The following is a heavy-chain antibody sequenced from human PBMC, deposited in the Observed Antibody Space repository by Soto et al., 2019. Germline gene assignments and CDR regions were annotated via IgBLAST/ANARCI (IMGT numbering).Heavy chain of an antibody. CDR3: ASSDGGSTIAY. CDR2: IYYSGST. V-gene: IGHV4-39*01. J-gene: IGHJ4*02. CDR1: GGSISSSSYY. Sequence: SETLSLTCCVSGGSISSSSYYWGWIRQPPGKGLQWIGTIYYSGSTYYNPSLKSRVTISVDTSKNQFSLKLSSVTAADTAVYYCASSDGGSTIAYWGQGALVTVSS.